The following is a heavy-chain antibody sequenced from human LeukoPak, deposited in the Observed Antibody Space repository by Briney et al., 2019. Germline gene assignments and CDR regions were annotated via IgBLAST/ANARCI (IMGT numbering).Heavy chain of an antibody. CDR1: GGTFSIYA. CDR2: IIPIFGTA. J-gene: IGHJ5*02. V-gene: IGHV1-69*13. CDR3: ARGASDPAWFDP. Sequence: SVMGSCTASGGTFSIYAISGVRQPPGQGLEWMGGIIPIFGTANYAQKFQGRVTITADESTSTAYMELSSLRSEDTAVYYCARGASDPAWFDPWGQGTLVTVSS.